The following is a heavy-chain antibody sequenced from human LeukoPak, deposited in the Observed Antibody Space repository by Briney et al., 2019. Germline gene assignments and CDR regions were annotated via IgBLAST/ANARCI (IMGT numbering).Heavy chain of an antibody. J-gene: IGHJ4*02. Sequence: PGVSLRLSCEASGFTFSSNWMSWVRQAPGKGLEWVATINKDGSEKYYGDPVNGRFTISRDNAKYSLYLEMKSLRVEDKAVYYCARGGWGYDDWGQGTLVTVSS. D-gene: IGHD6-19*01. V-gene: IGHV3-7*01. CDR3: ARGGWGYDD. CDR1: GFTFSSNW. CDR2: INKDGSEK.